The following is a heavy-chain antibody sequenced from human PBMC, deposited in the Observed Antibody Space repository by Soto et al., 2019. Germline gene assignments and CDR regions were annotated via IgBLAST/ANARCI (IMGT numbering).Heavy chain of an antibody. CDR3: ARDFKSARYYDSSGYYSYGNWFDP. CDR1: GFSFVNYA. D-gene: IGHD3-22*01. V-gene: IGHV3-23*01. CDR2: LSGSGTST. Sequence: PGGSLRLSCAASGFSFVNYAMNWVRQAPGKGLEWVSGLSGSGTSTYYADSVKGRFTISRDNSRDTLFLQMNSLRAEDTAVYYCARDFKSARYYDSSGYYSYGNWFDPWGQGTLVTVSS. J-gene: IGHJ5*02.